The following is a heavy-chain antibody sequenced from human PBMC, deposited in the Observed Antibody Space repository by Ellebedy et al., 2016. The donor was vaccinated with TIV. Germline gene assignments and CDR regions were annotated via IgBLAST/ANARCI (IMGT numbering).Heavy chain of an antibody. CDR2: IYYSWST. CDR1: GGSISSYY. V-gene: IGHV4-59*01. J-gene: IGHJ4*02. Sequence: MPSETLSLTCTVSGGSISSYYWSWIRQPPGKGLEWIGYIYYSWSTNYNPSLKSRVTISVDTSKNQFSLKLSSVTAADTAVYYCARVSDGGGKWTNYFDYWGQGTLVTVSS. CDR3: ARVSDGGGKWTNYFDY. D-gene: IGHD2-21*01.